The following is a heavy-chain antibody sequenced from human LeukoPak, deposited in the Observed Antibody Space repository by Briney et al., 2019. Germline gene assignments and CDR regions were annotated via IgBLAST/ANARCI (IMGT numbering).Heavy chain of an antibody. J-gene: IGHJ6*03. V-gene: IGHV4-39*07. CDR2: SFYSAST. CDR1: GGSISSSSYY. CDR3: ARARNYYYMDV. Sequence: SETLSLTCIVSGGSISSSSYYWGWIRQPPGKDLEWIGSSFYSASTYYSPSLKSRVTISVDTSKSQLSLRLSSVTAADTAVYYCARARNYYYMDVWGKGTTVTVS.